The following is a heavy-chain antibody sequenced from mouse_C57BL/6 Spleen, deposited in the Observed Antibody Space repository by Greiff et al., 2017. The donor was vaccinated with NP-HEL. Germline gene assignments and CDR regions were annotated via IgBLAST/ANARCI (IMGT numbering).Heavy chain of an antibody. CDR3: VRHEDDYDGCFDY. Sequence: EVQGVESGGGLVQPKGSLKLSCAASGFSFNTYAMNWVRQAPGKGLEWVARIRSKSNNYATYYADSVKDRFTISRDDSESMLYLQMNNLKTEDTAMYYCVRHEDDYDGCFDYWGQGTTLTVSS. CDR1: GFSFNTYA. V-gene: IGHV10-1*01. J-gene: IGHJ2*01. CDR2: IRSKSNNYAT. D-gene: IGHD2-4*01.